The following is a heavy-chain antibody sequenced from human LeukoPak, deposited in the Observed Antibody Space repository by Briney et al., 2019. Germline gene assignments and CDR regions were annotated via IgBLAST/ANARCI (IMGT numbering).Heavy chain of an antibody. J-gene: IGHJ4*02. V-gene: IGHV3-21*04. CDR2: ISSSSSYI. CDR1: GLIVNNYT. CDR3: VRDLGSGWYFPYDY. D-gene: IGHD6-19*01. Sequence: GGSLRLSCAASGLIVNNYTMNWVRQAPGKGLEWVSSISSSSSYIYYADSVKGRFTISRDNAKNSLYLQMNSLRAEDTALYYCVRDLGSGWYFPYDYWGQGTLVTVSS.